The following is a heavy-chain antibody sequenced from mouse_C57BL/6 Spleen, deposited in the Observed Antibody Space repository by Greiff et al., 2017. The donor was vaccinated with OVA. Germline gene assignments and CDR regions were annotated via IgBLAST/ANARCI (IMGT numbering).Heavy chain of an antibody. CDR3: AKHEGGDYDYDVVWDY. CDR2: IWGGGST. CDR1: GFSLTSYG. V-gene: IGHV2-9*01. J-gene: IGHJ4*01. D-gene: IGHD2-4*01. Sequence: QVQLKQSGPGLVAPSQSLSISCTVSGFSLTSYGVDWVSQPPGKGLEWLGVIWGGGSTNYNSAHMSSPSISNDNSKSQVFLKMNSLQTDDTAMYYCAKHEGGDYDYDVVWDYWGKGTSVTVSS.